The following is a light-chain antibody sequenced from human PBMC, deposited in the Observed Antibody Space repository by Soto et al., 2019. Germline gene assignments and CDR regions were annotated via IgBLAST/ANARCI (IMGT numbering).Light chain of an antibody. J-gene: IGKJ1*01. CDR2: AAS. CDR1: QGISSY. CDR3: QQYNRYPRT. Sequence: DIQLTLSPSFLSASVGDVVTIPCRASQGISSYLAWYQYKPGKAPKLLIYAASTLQSGVPSRFSGSGSGTEFSLTISSLQTDDFATYYCQQYNRYPRTFGQGTKVDI. V-gene: IGKV1-9*01.